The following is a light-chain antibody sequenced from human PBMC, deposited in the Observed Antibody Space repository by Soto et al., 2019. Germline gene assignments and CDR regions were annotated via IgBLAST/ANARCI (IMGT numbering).Light chain of an antibody. CDR1: RDDIGAYDY. J-gene: IGLJ2*01. V-gene: IGLV2-14*01. Sequence: QSALTQPASVSGSPGQSITISCAGTRDDIGAYDYVSWYQQHPGNAPKLLVYEVTNRPSGVSDRFSGSKSGNTASLTISGLQAEDEADSSCNSYTNSSAVVFGGGTKVTV. CDR2: EVT. CDR3: NSYTNSSAVV.